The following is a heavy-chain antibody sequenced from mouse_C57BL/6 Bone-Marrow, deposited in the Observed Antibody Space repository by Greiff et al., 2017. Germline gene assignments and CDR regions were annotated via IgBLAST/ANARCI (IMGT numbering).Heavy chain of an antibody. J-gene: IGHJ3*01. D-gene: IGHD1-3*01. Sequence: QVQLQQPGAELVRPGTSVKLSCKASGYTFSSYWMHWVKQRPGQGLEWIGVIDPSDSYTNYNQKFKGKATLTVDTSSSTAYMHLSSLTSGDSAVYDCALSGGFAYWDQGTLVTVSA. CDR3: ALSGGFAY. CDR2: IDPSDSYT. CDR1: GYTFSSYW. V-gene: IGHV1-59*01.